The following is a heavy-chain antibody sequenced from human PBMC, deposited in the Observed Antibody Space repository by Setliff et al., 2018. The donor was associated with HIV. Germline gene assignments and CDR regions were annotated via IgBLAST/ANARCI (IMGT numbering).Heavy chain of an antibody. D-gene: IGHD3-10*01. V-gene: IGHV4-61*02. J-gene: IGHJ4*02. CDR2: IYTSGST. CDR3: ARVYYGSGSYFGVGD. Sequence: LSLTCTVSGGSISSGSYYWSWIRQPAGKGLEWIGRIYTSGSTNYNPSLKSRVTISVDTSKNQFSLKLSSVTAADTAVYYCARVYYGSGSYFGVGDWGQGTLVTVSS. CDR1: GGSISSGSYY.